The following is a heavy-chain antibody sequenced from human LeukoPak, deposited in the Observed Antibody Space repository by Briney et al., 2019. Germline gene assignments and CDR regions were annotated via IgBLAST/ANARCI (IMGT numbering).Heavy chain of an antibody. Sequence: SVKVSCKASGGTFSSYVISWVRQAPGQGLEWMGRIIPIFGTANYAQKFQGRVTITADKSTSTAYMELSSLRSEDTAVYYCARMYSSSPYYFDYWGQGTLVTVSS. CDR3: ARMYSSSPYYFDY. D-gene: IGHD6-6*01. CDR2: IIPIFGTA. J-gene: IGHJ4*02. CDR1: GGTFSSYV. V-gene: IGHV1-69*06.